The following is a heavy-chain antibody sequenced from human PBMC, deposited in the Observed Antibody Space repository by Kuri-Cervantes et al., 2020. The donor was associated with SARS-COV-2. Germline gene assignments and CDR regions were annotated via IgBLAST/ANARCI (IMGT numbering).Heavy chain of an antibody. CDR2: IKHSGST. J-gene: IGHJ2*01. Sequence: SQTLSLTCAGYGGSFNDYWWSWVRQPPGTGLEWIGDIKHSGSTNYNPSLKSRVTISVDTSKNQFSLKLSSVTAADTAVYYCARGCGEWLRYWYFDLWGRGTLVTVSS. CDR3: ARGCGEWLRYWYFDL. D-gene: IGHD3-10*01. V-gene: IGHV4-34*01. CDR1: GGSFNDYW.